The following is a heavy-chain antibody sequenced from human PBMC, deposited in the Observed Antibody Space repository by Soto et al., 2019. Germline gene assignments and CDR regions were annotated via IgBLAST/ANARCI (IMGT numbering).Heavy chain of an antibody. Sequence: GGSLRLSCAPSGFTFSSYGMHLARQAPGKGLEWVAVIWYGGSNKVYADSVKGRFTISRDNSKNTLYLQMNSLRAEDTAVYYCARDLSGDYGALDTWGQGTMVTVSS. CDR2: IWYGGSNK. V-gene: IGHV3-33*01. CDR1: GFTFSSYG. J-gene: IGHJ3*02. CDR3: ARDLSGDYGALDT. D-gene: IGHD4-17*01.